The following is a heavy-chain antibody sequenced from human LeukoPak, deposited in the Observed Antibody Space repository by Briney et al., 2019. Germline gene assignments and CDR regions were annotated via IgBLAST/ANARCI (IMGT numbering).Heavy chain of an antibody. Sequence: SETLSLTCSVSGGSISSSNYYWSWIRQPAGKGLEWIGRIYTSESTDYNPSLKSRVTISVDTSRNQFSLKLSSVTAADTAVYYCARGLWFGDENPPYFDYWGQGILVTVSS. CDR2: IYTSEST. J-gene: IGHJ4*02. D-gene: IGHD3-10*01. CDR1: GGSISSSNYY. CDR3: ARGLWFGDENPPYFDY. V-gene: IGHV4-61*02.